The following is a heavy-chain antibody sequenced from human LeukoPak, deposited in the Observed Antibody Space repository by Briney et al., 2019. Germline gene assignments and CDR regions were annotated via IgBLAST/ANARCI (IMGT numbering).Heavy chain of an antibody. CDR2: ISSSSSYI. D-gene: IGHD4-17*01. Sequence: GGSLRLSCAASGFTFSSYSMNWVRQAPGKGLEWVSSISSSSSYIYYADSVKGRFTISRDNAKNSLYLRMNSLRAEDTAVYYCARTVTRAGVNYYGMDVWGQGTTVTVSS. CDR3: ARTVTRAGVNYYGMDV. CDR1: GFTFSSYS. J-gene: IGHJ6*02. V-gene: IGHV3-21*01.